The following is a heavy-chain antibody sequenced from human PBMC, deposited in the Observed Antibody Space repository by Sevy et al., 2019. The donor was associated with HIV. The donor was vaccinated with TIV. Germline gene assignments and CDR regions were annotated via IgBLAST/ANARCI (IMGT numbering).Heavy chain of an antibody. D-gene: IGHD2-21*01. Sequence: GWSLRLSCATSEFTFSRYWMTWVHQAPGKGLEWVVHINQDGSQKSYVDSVKGRFTISRDNSKNSLFLQMNSLRAEDTAVYYCARAGPLGDLDHFDRWGQGTLVTVSS. V-gene: IGHV3-7*03. CDR2: INQDGSQK. CDR3: ARAGPLGDLDHFDR. J-gene: IGHJ4*02. CDR1: EFTFSRYW.